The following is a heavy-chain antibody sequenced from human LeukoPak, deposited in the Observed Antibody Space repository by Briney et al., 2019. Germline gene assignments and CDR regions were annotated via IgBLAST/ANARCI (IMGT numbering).Heavy chain of an antibody. D-gene: IGHD5-12*01. CDR3: ARRSGYDRRMGTLDF. J-gene: IGHJ4*02. CDR2: ISAYNGDT. CDR1: GYIFTSYG. V-gene: IGHV1-18*01. Sequence: VSVKVSCKASGYIFTSYGISWVRQAPGQGLEWMGWISAYNGDTNYAQKFQGRVTATTDTSTTTAYMELTSLRSDDSAVYYCARRSGYDRRMGTLDFWGQGTLVTVSS.